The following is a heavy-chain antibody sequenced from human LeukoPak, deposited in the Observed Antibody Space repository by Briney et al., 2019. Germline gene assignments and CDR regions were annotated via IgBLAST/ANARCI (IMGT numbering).Heavy chain of an antibody. CDR1: GFTFTSSA. CDR3: AASPDYYDSSGYSYYFDY. V-gene: IGHV1-58*01. Sequence: SVKVSCKASGFTFTSSAVLWVRQARGQRLEWIGWIVVGSGNTNYAQKFQERVTITRDMSTSTAYMELSSLRSEDTAVYYCAASPDYYDSSGYSYYFDYWGQGTLVTVSS. J-gene: IGHJ4*02. D-gene: IGHD3-22*01. CDR2: IVVGSGNT.